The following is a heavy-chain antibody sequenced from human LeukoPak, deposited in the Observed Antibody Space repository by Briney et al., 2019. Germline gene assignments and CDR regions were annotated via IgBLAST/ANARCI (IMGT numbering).Heavy chain of an antibody. J-gene: IGHJ4*02. CDR3: ASRGYIGYAVFDY. V-gene: IGHV1-46*01. Sequence: ASVKVSCKASGYTFTSYYMHGGRQAPGQGLEWMGIINPSGGRTSYAQKFQGRVAMTRDTSTSTVYMELSSLRSEDTAVYYCASRGYIGYAVFDYWGQGTLVTVSS. D-gene: IGHD5-12*01. CDR2: INPSGGRT. CDR1: GYTFTSYY.